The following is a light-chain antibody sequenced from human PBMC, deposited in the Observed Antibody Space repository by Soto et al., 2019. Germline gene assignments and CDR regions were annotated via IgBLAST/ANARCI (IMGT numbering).Light chain of an antibody. Sequence: EIVLTQSPGTLSLSPGERATLSCRAGQSVSSGYLAWYQQKPGQAPRLIISGASSRATGIPDRFSGSGSETDFTLTISRLEPEDFAVYYCQQYGTSPYTFGQGTKLEIK. V-gene: IGKV3-20*01. CDR2: GAS. J-gene: IGKJ2*01. CDR3: QQYGTSPYT. CDR1: QSVSSGY.